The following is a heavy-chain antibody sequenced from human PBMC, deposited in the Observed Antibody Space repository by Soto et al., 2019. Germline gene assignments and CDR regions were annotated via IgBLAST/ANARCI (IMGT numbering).Heavy chain of an antibody. D-gene: IGHD3-10*01. V-gene: IGHV3-64*01. J-gene: IGHJ4*02. Sequence: EVQLVESGGGLVQPGGSLRLSCAASGFTFSSYAMHWVRQAPGKGLEYVSAISGNGGSTYYANSVKCRFTISRDNSKNTLYLQMGSLRAEDMAVYYCARRGYVLYFEYWGQGTLVTVSS. CDR3: ARRGYVLYFEY. CDR1: GFTFSSYA. CDR2: ISGNGGST.